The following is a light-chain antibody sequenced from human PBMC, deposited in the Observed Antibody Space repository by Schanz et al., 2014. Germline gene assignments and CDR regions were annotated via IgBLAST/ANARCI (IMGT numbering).Light chain of an antibody. CDR1: QSVSSN. CDR3: QQSYSTFT. CDR2: GAS. V-gene: IGKV3D-15*01. Sequence: EIVMTQSPATLSVSPGERATLSCRASQSVSSNLAWFQQKPGQAPRLLIHGASRRATGIPDRFSGSGSGTDFTLTISSLQPEDFATYYCQQSYSTFTFGGGTKVEIK. J-gene: IGKJ4*01.